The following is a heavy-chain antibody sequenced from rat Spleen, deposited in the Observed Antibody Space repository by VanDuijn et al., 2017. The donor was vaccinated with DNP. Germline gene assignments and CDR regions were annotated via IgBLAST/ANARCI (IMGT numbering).Heavy chain of an antibody. CDR2: ISYSGRT. D-gene: IGHD1-2*01. J-gene: IGHJ2*01. CDR1: GYSITSTY. V-gene: IGHV3-1*01. CDR3: VTWGDYSTYYFDY. Sequence: EVQLQESGPGLVKPSQSLSLTCSVTGYSITSTYWGWIRKFPGNKMEWVGHISYSGRTNYNPSLKRRISISRDTSKNQFFLQVNSVTTEDTATYYCVTWGDYSTYYFDYWGQGVMVTVSS.